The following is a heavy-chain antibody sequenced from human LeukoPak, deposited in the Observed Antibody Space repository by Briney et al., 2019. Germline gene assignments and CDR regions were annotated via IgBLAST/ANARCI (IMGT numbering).Heavy chain of an antibody. Sequence: ASVKLSCKASGYTFTSYGISWVRQAPGQGLEWMGWISAYNGNTNYAQKLQGRVTMTTDTSTSTAYMELRSLRSDDTAVYYCARAVDILTGLDSSDYYYGMDVWGQGTTVTVSS. J-gene: IGHJ6*02. D-gene: IGHD3-9*01. CDR1: GYTFTSYG. CDR2: ISAYNGNT. V-gene: IGHV1-18*01. CDR3: ARAVDILTGLDSSDYYYGMDV.